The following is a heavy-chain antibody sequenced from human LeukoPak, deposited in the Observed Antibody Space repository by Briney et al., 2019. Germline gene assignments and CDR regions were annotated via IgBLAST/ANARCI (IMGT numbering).Heavy chain of an antibody. CDR3: ARALGYCSGGSCYQDY. CDR2: IWYDGSNK. J-gene: IGHJ4*02. CDR1: GFTFSSYG. D-gene: IGHD2-15*01. Sequence: PGGSLRLSCAASGFTFSSYGVHWVRQAPGKGLEWVAVIWYDGSNKYYADSVKGRFTISRDNSKNTLYLQMNSLRAEDTAVYYCARALGYCSGGSCYQDYWGQGTLVTVSS. V-gene: IGHV3-33*01.